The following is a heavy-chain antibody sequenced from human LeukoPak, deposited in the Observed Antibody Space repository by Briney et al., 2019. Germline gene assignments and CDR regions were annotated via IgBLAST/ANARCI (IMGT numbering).Heavy chain of an antibody. V-gene: IGHV3-11*01. CDR2: VSGSDENK. J-gene: IGHJ4*02. Sequence: GGSLRLSCAASGFPFSDYYMTWIRQAPGQGLEWISYVSGSDENKYYAGSVRGRFAISRDNAEKSLFLQMSNVRAEDTAVYYCARAGLGGHYIDYWGQGTLATVSS. CDR3: ARAGLGGHYIDY. D-gene: IGHD2-15*01. CDR1: GFPFSDYY.